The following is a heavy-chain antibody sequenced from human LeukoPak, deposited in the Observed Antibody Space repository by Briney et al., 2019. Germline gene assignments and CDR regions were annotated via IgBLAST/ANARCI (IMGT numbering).Heavy chain of an antibody. D-gene: IGHD6-19*01. CDR3: AKALMQAVYSSVSDY. CDR2: IWYDGSNK. CDR1: GFTFSSYG. V-gene: IGHV3-33*06. Sequence: GRSLRLSCAASGFTFSSYGMHWVRQAPGKGLEWVAVIWYDGSNKYYADSVKGRFTISRDNSKNTLYLQMNSLRAEDTAVYYCAKALMQAVYSSVSDYWGQGTLVTVSS. J-gene: IGHJ4*02.